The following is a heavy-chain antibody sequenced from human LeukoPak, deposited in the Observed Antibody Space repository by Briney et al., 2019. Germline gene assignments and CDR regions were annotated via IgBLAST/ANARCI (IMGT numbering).Heavy chain of an antibody. CDR3: ARDLVQLWSKDF. V-gene: IGHV3-48*03. J-gene: IGHJ4*02. D-gene: IGHD5-18*01. CDR2: ISSSGRNI. CDR1: GFTFDDYA. Sequence: GGSLRLSCAASGFTFDDYAIYWVRQAPGKGLEWVSYISSSGRNIYYADSVKGRFTISRDNAKNSLYLQMNSLRAEDTAVYYCARDLVQLWSKDFWGQGTLVTVSS.